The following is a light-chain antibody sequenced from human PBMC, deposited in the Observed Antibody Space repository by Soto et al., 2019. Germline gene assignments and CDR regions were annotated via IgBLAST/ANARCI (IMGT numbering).Light chain of an antibody. J-gene: IGLJ3*02. CDR2: GVS. Sequence: QSALTQPASVSGSPGQSITISCTGTSSDVGSQNFVPWHQQHPGKAPKFIIYGVSNRPSGVSNRFSGSKSGNTASLTISGLQPDDEADYYCSSYTTTYTWVFGGGTKVTVL. V-gene: IGLV2-14*01. CDR3: SSYTTTYTWV. CDR1: SSDVGSQNF.